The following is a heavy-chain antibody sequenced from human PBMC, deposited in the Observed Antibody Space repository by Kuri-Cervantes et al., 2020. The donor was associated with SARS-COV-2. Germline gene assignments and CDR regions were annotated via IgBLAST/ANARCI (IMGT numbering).Heavy chain of an antibody. Sequence: GGSLRLSCAASGFNFSRTDMHWVRQAPGKGLEWVAVISHDGKNKKCIASGKGRFTISRDNSKNTLYLQMNSLRAEDAAVYYCASHVGKHGYFQHWCQGTLVTVSS. CDR3: ASHVGKHGYFQH. D-gene: IGHD1-14*01. CDR2: ISHDGKNK. V-gene: IGHV3-30*03. J-gene: IGHJ1*01. CDR1: GFNFSRTD.